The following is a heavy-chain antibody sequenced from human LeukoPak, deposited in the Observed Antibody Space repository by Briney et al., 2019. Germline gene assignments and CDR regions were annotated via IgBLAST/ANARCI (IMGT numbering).Heavy chain of an antibody. D-gene: IGHD7-27*01. CDR1: GGSLKRGGFF. CDR3: ARLGQPNAFDI. V-gene: IGHV4-31*03. J-gene: IGHJ3*02. CDR2: IYYSGST. Sequence: PSETLSLTCSVSGGSLKRGGFFWNWVRQHPGKGLEWIGHIYYSGSTSYNPSVKSRVTISVDTSKNQFSLKLTSVTAADTAVYYCARLGQPNAFDIWGQGTMVTVSP.